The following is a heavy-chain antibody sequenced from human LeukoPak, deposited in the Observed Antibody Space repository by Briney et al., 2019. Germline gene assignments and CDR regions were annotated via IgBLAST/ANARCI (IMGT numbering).Heavy chain of an antibody. CDR3: ARDYGDYRWGAFDI. D-gene: IGHD4-17*01. V-gene: IGHV3-21*01. J-gene: IGHJ3*02. CDR1: GFTFSSYS. Sequence: PGGSLRLSCAASGFTFSSYSMNWVRQAPGKGLEWVSSISSSSSYIYYADSVKGRFTISRDNAKNSLYLQMNSLRAEDTAVYYCARDYGDYRWGAFDIWGQGTMVTVSS. CDR2: ISSSSSYI.